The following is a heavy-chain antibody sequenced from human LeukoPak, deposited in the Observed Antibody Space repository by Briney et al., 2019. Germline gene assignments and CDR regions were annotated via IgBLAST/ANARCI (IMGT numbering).Heavy chain of an antibody. D-gene: IGHD6-25*01. J-gene: IGHJ4*02. CDR3: ARGSSGWDY. Sequence: GGSLRLSCAASGFTFSSCWMSWVRQAPGKGLEWVANIKQDGSEKYYVDSVKGRFTISRDNAKNSLYLQMNSLRAEDTAVYYCARGSSGWDYWGQGTLVTVSS. CDR1: GFTFSSCW. V-gene: IGHV3-7*01. CDR2: IKQDGSEK.